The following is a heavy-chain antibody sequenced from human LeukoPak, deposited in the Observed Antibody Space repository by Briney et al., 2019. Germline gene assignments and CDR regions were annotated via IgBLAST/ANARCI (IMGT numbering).Heavy chain of an antibody. CDR1: GFTSSNYW. CDR3: ARGGMLGYYDFWSGPHNYMDV. Sequence: GGSLRLSCAASGFTSSNYWMHWVRQAPGKGLEWVSSISSSSSYIYYADSVKGRFTISRDNAKNSLYLQMNSLRAEDTAVYYCARGGMLGYYDFWSGPHNYMDVWGKGTTVTVSS. D-gene: IGHD3-3*01. V-gene: IGHV3-21*01. CDR2: ISSSSSYI. J-gene: IGHJ6*03.